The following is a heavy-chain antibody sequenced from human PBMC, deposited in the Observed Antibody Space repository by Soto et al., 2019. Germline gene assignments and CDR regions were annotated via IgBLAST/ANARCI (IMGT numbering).Heavy chain of an antibody. D-gene: IGHD5-18*01. Sequence: SETLSLTCTVSGGSISSGGYYWSWIRQHPGKGLEWIGYIYYSGSTYYNPSLKSRVTISVDTSKNQFSLKLSSVTAADTAVYYCARDVSVTRYYYYGMDVWGQGTTVTVSS. V-gene: IGHV4-31*03. CDR1: GGSISSGGYY. CDR3: ARDVSVTRYYYYGMDV. J-gene: IGHJ6*02. CDR2: IYYSGST.